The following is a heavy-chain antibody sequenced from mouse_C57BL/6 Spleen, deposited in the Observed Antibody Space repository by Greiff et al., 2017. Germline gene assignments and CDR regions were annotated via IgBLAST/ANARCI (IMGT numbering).Heavy chain of an antibody. J-gene: IGHJ1*03. CDR2: ILPGSGST. CDR3: ARYGNYVTDWYFDV. Sequence: VKVVESGAELMKPGASVKLSCKATGYTFTGYWIAWVKQRPGHGLEWIGEILPGSGSTNYNEKFKGKATLTADTSSSTAYMQLSSLTTEDSAVYYCARYGNYVTDWYFDVWGTGTTVTVSS. CDR1: GYTFTGYW. D-gene: IGHD2-1*01. V-gene: IGHV1-9*01.